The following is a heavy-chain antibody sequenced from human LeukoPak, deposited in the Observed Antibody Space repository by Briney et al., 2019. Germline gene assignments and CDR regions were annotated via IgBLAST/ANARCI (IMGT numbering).Heavy chain of an antibody. J-gene: IGHJ4*02. CDR3: ARDAYGDYSFDY. V-gene: IGHV3-30-3*01. Sequence: PGGSLRLSCAASGFTFSSCAMHWVRQAPGKGLEWVAVISYDGSNKYYADSVKGRFTISRDNSKNTLYLQMNSLRAEDTAVYYCARDAYGDYSFDYWGQGTLVTVSS. CDR2: ISYDGSNK. CDR1: GFTFSSCA. D-gene: IGHD4-17*01.